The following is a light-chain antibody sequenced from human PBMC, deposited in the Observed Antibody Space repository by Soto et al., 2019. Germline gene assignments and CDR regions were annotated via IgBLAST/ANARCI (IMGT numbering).Light chain of an antibody. CDR3: KQYNNWLT. CDR1: ESGGSN. Sequence: EVGMTQSPATLSVFPGERVTLSCRASESGGSNLAWYQQKPGQAPRLLIYGASTRATGVPARFSGSGSGTEFTLTISSLQSDDFEIYFCKQYNNWLTFGGGTKVEIE. J-gene: IGKJ4*01. CDR2: GAS. V-gene: IGKV3-15*01.